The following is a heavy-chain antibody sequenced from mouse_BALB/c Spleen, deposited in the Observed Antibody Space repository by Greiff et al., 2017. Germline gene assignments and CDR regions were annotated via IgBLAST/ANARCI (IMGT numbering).Heavy chain of an antibody. CDR1: GYTFTSYW. Sequence: QVQLQQPGAELVKPGASVKLSCKASGYTFTSYWMHWVKQRPGQGLEWIGEIDPSDSYTNYNQKFKGKATLTVDKSSSTAYMQLSSLTSEDSAVYYCARSYGNYPYWYFDVWGAGTTVTVSS. J-gene: IGHJ1*01. CDR2: IDPSDSYT. V-gene: IGHV1-69*02. CDR3: ARSYGNYPYWYFDV. D-gene: IGHD2-1*01.